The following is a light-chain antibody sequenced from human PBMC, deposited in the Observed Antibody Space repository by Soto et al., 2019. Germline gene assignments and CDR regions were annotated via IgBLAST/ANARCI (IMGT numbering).Light chain of an antibody. CDR2: GAY. CDR3: QQYGSSRWT. Sequence: EIVLTQSPGTLSLSPGERATLSCRASQSVSSTYLAWLQQKAGQAPRLLIHGAYGRAIGIPDRFSGSGSGTDFTLTISRLEPEDFAVYYCQQYGSSRWTFGQGTKVEIK. V-gene: IGKV3-20*01. J-gene: IGKJ1*01. CDR1: QSVSSTY.